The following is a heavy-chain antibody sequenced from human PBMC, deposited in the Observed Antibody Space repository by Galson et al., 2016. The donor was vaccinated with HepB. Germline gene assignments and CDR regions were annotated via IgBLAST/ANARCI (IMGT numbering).Heavy chain of an antibody. D-gene: IGHD3-3*01. CDR3: ARPVVGGGYYPHAFDL. Sequence: QSGAEVKKPGESLRISCEGSGYIFIDFWIAWVRQMPGKGLELMGIVYPGDSDTRYSPSFQGQVTISADKSIKTAYLQWSSLKASDTAMYYCARPVVGGGYYPHAFDLWGRGTLVTVSS. J-gene: IGHJ3*01. CDR2: VYPGDSDT. V-gene: IGHV5-51*01. CDR1: GYIFIDFW.